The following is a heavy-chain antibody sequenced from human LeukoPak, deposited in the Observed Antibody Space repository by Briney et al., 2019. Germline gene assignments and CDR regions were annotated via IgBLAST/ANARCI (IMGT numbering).Heavy chain of an antibody. D-gene: IGHD1-26*01. CDR3: TSSEDPVGATNY. CDR1: GFTFGDYA. J-gene: IGHJ4*02. Sequence: GGFLRLSCTASGFTFGDYAMSWVRQAPGKGLEWVGFIRSKAYSGTTEYAASVKGRFTISRDDSKSIAYLQMNSLKTEDTAVYYCTSSEDPVGATNYGGRGTLVTVS. V-gene: IGHV3-49*04. CDR2: IRSKAYSGTT.